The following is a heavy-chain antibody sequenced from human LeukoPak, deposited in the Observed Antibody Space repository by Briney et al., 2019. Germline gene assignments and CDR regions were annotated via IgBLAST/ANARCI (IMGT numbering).Heavy chain of an antibody. CDR1: VYRFTNTY. D-gene: IGHD4-17*01. Sequence: ASVTVSFMSSVYRFTNTYMHWVRQAPGQGLDWMGLINPTGTYTKYAQKFEGRVSMTRDTSTSTDYMELRSLTSEDSAVYYCARDQSGSTTVTVTTDYWYFDVWGRGTLVTVSS. CDR2: INPTGTYT. J-gene: IGHJ2*01. CDR3: ARDQSGSTTVTVTTDYWYFDV. V-gene: IGHV1-46*01.